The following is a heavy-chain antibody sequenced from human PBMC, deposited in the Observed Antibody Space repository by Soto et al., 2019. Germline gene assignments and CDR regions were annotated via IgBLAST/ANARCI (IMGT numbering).Heavy chain of an antibody. CDR2: ISSSSSYI. CDR1: GFTFSSYS. D-gene: IGHD6-13*01. J-gene: IGHJ5*02. CDR3: ARDPSSSWSRPDYWFDP. V-gene: IGHV3-21*01. Sequence: PGGSLRLSCAASGFTFSSYSMNWVRQAPGKGLEWVSSISSSSSYIYYADSVKGRFTISRDNAKNSLYLQMNSLRAEDTAVYYCARDPSSSWSRPDYWFDPWGQGTMVTVSS.